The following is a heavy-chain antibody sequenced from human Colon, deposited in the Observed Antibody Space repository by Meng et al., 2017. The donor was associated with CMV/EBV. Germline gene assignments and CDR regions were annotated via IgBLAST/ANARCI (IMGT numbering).Heavy chain of an antibody. D-gene: IGHD3-16*01. V-gene: IGHV3-21*01. Sequence: VQLVESGGGLVKPGGSLRRSCEVSGFPFSDYSMNWFRQAPGKGLEWVSSISKSDTYIFYKDSVKGRFTISRDNARNSVYLQMNSLRVEDTAVYYCVTYAQEASFEYWGQGTLVTVSS. J-gene: IGHJ4*02. CDR2: ISKSDTYI. CDR3: VTYAQEASFEY. CDR1: GFPFSDYS.